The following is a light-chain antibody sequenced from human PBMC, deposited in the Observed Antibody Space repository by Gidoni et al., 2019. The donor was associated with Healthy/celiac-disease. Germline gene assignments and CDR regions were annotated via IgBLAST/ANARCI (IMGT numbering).Light chain of an antibody. V-gene: IGLV2-23*01. CDR3: CSYAGSNVV. J-gene: IGLJ2*01. Sequence: QSALTQPASVSGSPGQSINISCTGTSRDVGSYNLVSWYQQHPGKAPKLMIYEGSKRPSGVSNRFSGSKSGNTASLTISGLQAEDEADYYCCSYAGSNVVFGGGTKLTVL. CDR1: SRDVGSYNL. CDR2: EGS.